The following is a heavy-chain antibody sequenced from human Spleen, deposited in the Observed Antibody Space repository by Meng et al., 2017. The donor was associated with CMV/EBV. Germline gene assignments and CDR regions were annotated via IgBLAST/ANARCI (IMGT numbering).Heavy chain of an antibody. Sequence: GGSLRLSCAASGFTFSSYWMSWVRQAPGKGLEWVAVISYDGSNKYYADSVKGRFTISRDNSKNTLYLQMNSLRAEDTAVYYCARADYYYDSSVGYFDYWGQGTLVTVSS. V-gene: IGHV3-30-3*01. CDR2: ISYDGSNK. CDR3: ARADYYYDSSVGYFDY. CDR1: GFTFSSYW. D-gene: IGHD3-22*01. J-gene: IGHJ4*02.